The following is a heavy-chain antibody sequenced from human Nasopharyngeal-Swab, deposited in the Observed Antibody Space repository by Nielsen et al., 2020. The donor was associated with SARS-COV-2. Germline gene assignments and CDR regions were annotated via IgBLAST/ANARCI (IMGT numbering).Heavy chain of an antibody. J-gene: IGHJ4*02. Sequence: SVKVSCKASGGSFSTYAFSWVRQAPGQGLEWMGGIIPSFSRGNYAQKFQDRVTITADEATSTAYMELSSLRSEDPAVYYCARDVHGGSWVFDYWGQGTLVTVSS. D-gene: IGHD2-15*01. CDR2: IIPSFSRG. CDR1: GGSFSTYA. V-gene: IGHV1-69*13. CDR3: ARDVHGGSWVFDY.